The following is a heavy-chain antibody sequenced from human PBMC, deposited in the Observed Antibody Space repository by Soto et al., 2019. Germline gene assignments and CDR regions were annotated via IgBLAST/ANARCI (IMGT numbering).Heavy chain of an antibody. CDR1: GYTLSEVS. V-gene: IGHV1-24*01. D-gene: IGHD2-15*01. CDR3: VIAAYCSGAICYSDYNWFDL. CDR2: FDPENDET. Sequence: GASVKVSCKVSGYTLSEVSIHWVRQTPGKGLEWMGGFDPENDETSYAQKFQGRVTLTEDTSTDTAYLELSSLRSEDTAIYYCVIAAYCSGAICYSDYNWFDLWGQGPLVTVSS. J-gene: IGHJ5*02.